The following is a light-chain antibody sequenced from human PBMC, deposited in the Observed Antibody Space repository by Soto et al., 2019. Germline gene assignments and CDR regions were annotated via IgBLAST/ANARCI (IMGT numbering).Light chain of an antibody. V-gene: IGLV1-40*01. CDR3: QSYDSSLTV. CDR1: SSNIGAGYD. CDR2: GNS. Sequence: QSVLTQPPSVSGAPGQRVTISCTGSSSNIGAGYDVHWYQQLPGTAPKLLIHGNSNRPSGVPDRFSGSKSGTSASLAITGLQAEDEADYYCQSYDSSLTVFGGGTKVTVL. J-gene: IGLJ3*02.